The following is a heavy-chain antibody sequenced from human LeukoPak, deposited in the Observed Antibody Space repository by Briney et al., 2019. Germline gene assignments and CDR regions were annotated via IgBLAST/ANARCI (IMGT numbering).Heavy chain of an antibody. CDR2: IYHSGST. J-gene: IGHJ4*02. D-gene: IGHD5-18*01. CDR1: GGSISSGGSS. Sequence: SETLSLTCAVSGGSISSGGSSWSWIRQPPGKGLEWIGYIYHSGSTYYNPSLKSRVTISVDTSKNQFSLKLSSVTAADTAVYYCARTRYSYGYFNDYWGQGTLVTVSS. V-gene: IGHV4-30-2*01. CDR3: ARTRYSYGYFNDY.